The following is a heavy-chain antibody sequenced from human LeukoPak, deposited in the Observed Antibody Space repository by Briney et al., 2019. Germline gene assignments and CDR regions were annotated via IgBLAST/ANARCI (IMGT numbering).Heavy chain of an antibody. J-gene: IGHJ3*02. Sequence: GGSLRLSCAASAFTFSGSAIHWVRQASGKGLEWVGRIRSEANNYATAYAASVEGRFTISRDDSKSTAYLQMNSLKTEDTAVYYCARGSRLGVVERDAFDIWGQGTMVTVSS. CDR1: AFTFSGSA. V-gene: IGHV3-73*01. CDR3: ARGSRLGVVERDAFDI. CDR2: IRSEANNYAT. D-gene: IGHD3-3*01.